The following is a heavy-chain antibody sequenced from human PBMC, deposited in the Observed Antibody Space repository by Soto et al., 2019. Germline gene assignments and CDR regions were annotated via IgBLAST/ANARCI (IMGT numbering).Heavy chain of an antibody. CDR1: GYTLTELS. Sequence: ASVKVSCKVSGYTLTELSMHWVRQAPGKGLEWMGGFDPEDGEAIYAQKFQGRVTMTEDTSTDTAYMELSSLRSEDTAVYYCATGIFGLLLPDGDYWGQGTLVTVSS. J-gene: IGHJ4*02. D-gene: IGHD3-22*01. V-gene: IGHV1-24*01. CDR2: FDPEDGEA. CDR3: ATGIFGLLLPDGDY.